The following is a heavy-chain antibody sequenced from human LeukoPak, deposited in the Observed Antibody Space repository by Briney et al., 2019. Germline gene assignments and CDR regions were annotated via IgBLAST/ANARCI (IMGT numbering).Heavy chain of an antibody. CDR2: ISGSGTDI. CDR3: ARTARHLDY. Sequence: GGSLRLSCEASGFTFSDPYMSWIRQAPGKGLECLSYISGSGTDINYADSVRGRFTISRDNAKNLLYLQMNDLRHEDTAVYYCARTARHLDYWGQGTLVTVSS. CDR1: GFTFSDPY. V-gene: IGHV3-11*04. J-gene: IGHJ4*02. D-gene: IGHD5-18*01.